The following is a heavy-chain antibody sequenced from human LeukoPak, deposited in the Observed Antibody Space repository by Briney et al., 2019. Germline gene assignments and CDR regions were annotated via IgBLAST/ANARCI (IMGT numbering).Heavy chain of an antibody. V-gene: IGHV3-21*04. CDR1: GFTFSSYS. J-gene: IGHJ6*02. Sequence: PGGSLRLSCAASGFTFSSYSMNWVRQAPGKGLEWVSSISSSSSYIYYADSVKGRFTISRDNSKNTMYLQMNSLRAEDTAVYFCARRNTWNNYYSGMDVWGQGTTVTVSS. CDR3: ARRNTWNNYYSGMDV. D-gene: IGHD1-20*01. CDR2: ISSSSSYI.